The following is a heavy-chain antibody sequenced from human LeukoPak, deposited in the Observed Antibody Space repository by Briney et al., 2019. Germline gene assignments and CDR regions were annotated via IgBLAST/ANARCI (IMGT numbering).Heavy chain of an antibody. D-gene: IGHD6-13*01. V-gene: IGHV1-69*05. CDR2: IIPIFGTA. Sequence: SVKVSCKASGGTFSSYAISWVRQAPGQGLEWMGGIIPIFGTANYAQKFQGRVTITTDESTSTAYMELSSLGSEDTAVYYCARDVAAAGKVKYYYYYMDVWGKGTTVTVSS. CDR3: ARDVAAAGKVKYYYYYMDV. J-gene: IGHJ6*03. CDR1: GGTFSSYA.